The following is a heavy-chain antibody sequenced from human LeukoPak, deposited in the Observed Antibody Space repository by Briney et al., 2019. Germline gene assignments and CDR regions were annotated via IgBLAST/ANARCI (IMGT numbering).Heavy chain of an antibody. CDR2: ISAYNGNT. V-gene: IGHV1-18*04. J-gene: IGHJ4*02. D-gene: IGHD5-12*01. Sequence: ASVKVSCKASGYTFTSYGISWVRQAPGQGLEWMGWISAYNGNTNYAQKHQGRGTMTTDTSTSTAYMELRSLRSDDTAVYYCARGIVGGDIVATMYYLDYWGQGTLVTVSS. CDR1: GYTFTSYG. CDR3: ARGIVGGDIVATMYYLDY.